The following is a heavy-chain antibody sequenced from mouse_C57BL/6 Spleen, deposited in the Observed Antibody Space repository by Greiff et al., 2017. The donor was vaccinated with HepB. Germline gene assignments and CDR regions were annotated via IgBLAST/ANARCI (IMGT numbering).Heavy chain of an antibody. CDR1: GFTFSSYA. J-gene: IGHJ1*03. D-gene: IGHD1-1*01. CDR3: ARGATVVRYFDV. V-gene: IGHV5-4*01. Sequence: EVQLQQSGGGLVKPGGSLKLSCAASGFTFSSYAMSWVRQTPEKRLEWVATISDGGSYTYYPDNVKGRFTISRDNAKNNLYLQMSHLKSEDTAMYYCARGATVVRYFDVWGTGTTVTVSS. CDR2: ISDGGSYT.